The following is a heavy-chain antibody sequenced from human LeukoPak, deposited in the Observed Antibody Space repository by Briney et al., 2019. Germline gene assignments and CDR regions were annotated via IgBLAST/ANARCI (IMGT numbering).Heavy chain of an antibody. D-gene: IGHD2-2*01. CDR2: INPYSGGT. V-gene: IGHV1-2*02. J-gene: IGHJ4*02. CDR1: GYSFTGYY. CDR3: VRDRTKYCSSTSCPLDY. Sequence: ASVKVSCKASGYSFTGYYMHWVRHAPGKGLEWMGWINPYSGGTNYAQKFQGRVTMTRDTSISTAYMELSRLRSDDTAVYYCVRDRTKYCSSTSCPLDYWGQGTLVTVSS.